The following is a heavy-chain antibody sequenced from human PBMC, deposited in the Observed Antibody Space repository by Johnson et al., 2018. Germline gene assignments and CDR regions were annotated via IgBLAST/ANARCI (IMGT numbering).Heavy chain of an antibody. J-gene: IGHJ4*02. Sequence: QVQLVQSGGGLVKPGGSLRLSCAASGFTFGSYSMNWVRQAPGKGLEWVTSISSGGNSRYYAESVKGRFTISRDNSKNTLYRQMNSLRAEDTAVYYCARDGGYSYGPSFADWGQGTLVTVSS. D-gene: IGHD5-18*01. CDR2: ISSGGNSR. V-gene: IGHV3-30*03. CDR3: ARDGGYSYGPSFAD. CDR1: GFTFGSYS.